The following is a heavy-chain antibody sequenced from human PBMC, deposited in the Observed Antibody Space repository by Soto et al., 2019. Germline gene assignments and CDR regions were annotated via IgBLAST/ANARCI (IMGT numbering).Heavy chain of an antibody. V-gene: IGHV1-69*06. D-gene: IGHD5-18*01. CDR1: GGTFSSYA. J-gene: IGHJ4*02. CDR3: ARGLQRGYSYGYVY. CDR2: IIPIFGTA. Sequence: SVKVSCKASGGTFSSYAISWVRQAPGQGLEWMGGIIPIFGTANYNPSLKSRVTISVDTSKNQFSLKLSSVTAADTAVYYCARGLQRGYSYGYVYWGQGTLVTVSS.